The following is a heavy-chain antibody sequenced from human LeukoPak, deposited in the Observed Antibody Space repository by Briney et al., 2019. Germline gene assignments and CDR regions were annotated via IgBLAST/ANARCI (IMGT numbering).Heavy chain of an antibody. CDR3: ARNWGNFDY. CDR1: GFTFSTYN. D-gene: IGHD7-27*01. V-gene: IGHV3-21*01. Sequence: PGGSLRLSCAASGFTFSTYNMNWVRQAPGKGLEWVSSISSSSTYIYYGDSVKGRFSISRDNAKNSLYLQMNSLRADDTAVYYCARNWGNFDYWGQGTLVTVSS. CDR2: ISSSSTYI. J-gene: IGHJ4*02.